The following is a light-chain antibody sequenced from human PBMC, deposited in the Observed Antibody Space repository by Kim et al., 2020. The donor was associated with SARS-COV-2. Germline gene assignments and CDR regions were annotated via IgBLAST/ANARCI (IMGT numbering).Light chain of an antibody. CDR2: NSN. J-gene: IGLJ1*01. CDR3: ATWDDSLKNYV. V-gene: IGLV1-44*01. CDR1: PSNIGSNS. Sequence: GQSVTISCSGSPSNIGSNSVSWYHQIPGMAPKLLIHNSNQRPSGISDRISGSQSGTSASLAISGLQSDDEAEYYCATWDDSLKNYVFGSGTKVTVL.